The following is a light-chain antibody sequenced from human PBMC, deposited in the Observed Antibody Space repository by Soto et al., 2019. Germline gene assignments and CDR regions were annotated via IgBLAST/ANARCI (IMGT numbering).Light chain of an antibody. CDR2: GAS. V-gene: IGKV3-20*01. Sequence: EIVLTQSPGTLSLSPGERATLSCRASQSVSSSYLAWYQQKPGQAPRLLIYGASSRATGISDRFSGWGSGTDFTLVISRLEPEDFAVYYCQQFSSYPLTCGGGTK. CDR1: QSVSSSY. CDR3: QQFSSYPLT. J-gene: IGKJ4*01.